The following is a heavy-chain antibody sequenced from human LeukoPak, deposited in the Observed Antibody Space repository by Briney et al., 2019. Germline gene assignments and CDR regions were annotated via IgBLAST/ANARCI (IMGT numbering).Heavy chain of an antibody. V-gene: IGHV3-21*01. Sequence: GGSLRLSCVASGFTFSSYSMNWVRQAPGKGLEWVSSISSSSSYIYYADSVKGRFTISRDNAKNSLYLQMNSLRAEDTAVYYCARWAHYGGDGPDWYFDLWGRGTLVTVSS. CDR3: ARWAHYGGDGPDWYFDL. J-gene: IGHJ2*01. CDR2: ISSSSSYI. CDR1: GFTFSSYS. D-gene: IGHD4-23*01.